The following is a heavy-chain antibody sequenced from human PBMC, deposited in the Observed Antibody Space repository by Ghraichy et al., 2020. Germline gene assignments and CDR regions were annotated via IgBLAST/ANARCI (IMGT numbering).Heavy chain of an antibody. CDR1: GFTFSSYA. CDR3: AKDERGYYESGNYGWFDP. D-gene: IGHD3-10*01. Sequence: GGSLRLSCAASGFTFSSYAMAWVRQTPGKGLEWVSVISGSGDSTYYADSVKGRFTIARDNSKNTLYLQVNSLRAEDTALYYCAKDERGYYESGNYGWFDPGGPGTRVTVSP. V-gene: IGHV3-23*01. J-gene: IGHJ5*02. CDR2: ISGSGDST.